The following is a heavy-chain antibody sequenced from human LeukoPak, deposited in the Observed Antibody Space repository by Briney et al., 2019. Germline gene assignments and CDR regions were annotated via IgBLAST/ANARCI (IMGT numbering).Heavy chain of an antibody. CDR1: GFTFDDYA. V-gene: IGHV3-30-3*01. D-gene: IGHD3-22*01. Sequence: PGGSLRLSCAVSGFTFDDYAMHRVRQGPVKGLEWVAFVSYDGSNKYYADSVKDRFTISRDNSRNTLSLQMNSLRLEDTAVYYCARDPGGYREYYFDYWAQGTLVTVSS. J-gene: IGHJ4*02. CDR3: ARDPGGYREYYFDY. CDR2: VSYDGSNK.